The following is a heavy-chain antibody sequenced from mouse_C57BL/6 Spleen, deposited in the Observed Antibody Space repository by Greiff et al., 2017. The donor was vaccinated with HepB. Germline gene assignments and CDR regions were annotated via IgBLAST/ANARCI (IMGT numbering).Heavy chain of an antibody. CDR2: INPNNGGT. Sequence: EVQLQQSGPELVKPGASVKISCKASGYTFTDYYMNWVKQSHGKSLEWIGDINPNNGGTSYNQKFKGKATLTVDKSSSTAYMELRSLTSEDSAVYYCARRGGVTAFDYWGQGTTLTVSS. V-gene: IGHV1-26*01. CDR1: GYTFTDYY. J-gene: IGHJ2*01. D-gene: IGHD2-2*01. CDR3: ARRGGVTAFDY.